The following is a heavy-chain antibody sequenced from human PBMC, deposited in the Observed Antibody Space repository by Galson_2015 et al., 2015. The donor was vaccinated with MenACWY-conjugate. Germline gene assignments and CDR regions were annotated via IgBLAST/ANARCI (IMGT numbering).Heavy chain of an antibody. Sequence: SLRLSCAASGFTFSDYEMNWVRQAPGKGLEWLSYISSSVGTIKYEESVKGRFTISRDNAKNSLFMQMNSVRAEDTAFYYCAREDRRDALDLWGPGTMVTVSS. CDR1: GFTFSDYE. CDR2: ISSSVGTI. CDR3: AREDRRDALDL. V-gene: IGHV3-48*03. J-gene: IGHJ3*01.